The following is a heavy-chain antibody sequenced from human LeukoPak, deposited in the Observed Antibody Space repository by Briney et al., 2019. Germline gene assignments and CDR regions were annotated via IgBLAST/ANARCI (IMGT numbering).Heavy chain of an antibody. D-gene: IGHD2-2*03. J-gene: IGHJ4*02. Sequence: PGGSLRLSCAASGFTFSNYGLNWVRQAPGKGLEWVSHISSSDSAKYYADSVKGRFTISRDNAKNSLYLQMNSLRDEDTAVFYCASGSGHWGQGTLVTVSS. CDR3: ASGSGH. V-gene: IGHV3-48*02. CDR1: GFTFSNYG. CDR2: ISSSDSAK.